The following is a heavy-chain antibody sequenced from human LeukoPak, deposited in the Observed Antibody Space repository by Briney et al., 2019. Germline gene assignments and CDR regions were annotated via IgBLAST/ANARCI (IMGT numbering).Heavy chain of an antibody. D-gene: IGHD5-12*01. V-gene: IGHV3-48*01. CDR2: ISSSSTTI. Sequence: GSLRLSCVASGFTFSSYAMNWVRQAPGKGLEWVSYISSSSTTIYYADSVKGRFTISRDNAKNSLYLQMNSLRAEDTAVYYCASGAEGYVFDPWGQGTLVTVSS. CDR1: GFTFSSYA. CDR3: ASGAEGYVFDP. J-gene: IGHJ5*02.